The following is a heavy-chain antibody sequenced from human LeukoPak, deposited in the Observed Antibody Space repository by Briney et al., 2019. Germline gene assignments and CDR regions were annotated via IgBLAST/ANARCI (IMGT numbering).Heavy chain of an antibody. CDR1: GFTSRIYW. CDR3: TRVQSGTPFDY. J-gene: IGHJ4*02. Sequence: GGSLRLSCAPSGFTSRIYWIHWVRDALGRGLLGVSRINSDGSSTSYADSVRGRFTISRDNAKNTVYLQMNSLRAEDTAVYYCTRVQSGTPFDYWGQGTLVSVS. CDR2: INSDGSST. D-gene: IGHD1-26*01. V-gene: IGHV3-74*01.